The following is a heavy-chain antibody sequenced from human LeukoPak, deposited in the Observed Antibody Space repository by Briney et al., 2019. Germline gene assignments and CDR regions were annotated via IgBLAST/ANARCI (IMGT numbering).Heavy chain of an antibody. V-gene: IGHV3-23*01. Sequence: GGSLRLSCAASGFTFSSYAMSWVRQDPGKGLEWVSAISGSGGSTYYADSVKGRFTISRDNSKNTLYLQMNSLRAEDTAVYYCAKDYRFYYGSGSHLDYWGQGTLVTVSS. CDR3: AKDYRFYYGSGSHLDY. J-gene: IGHJ4*02. CDR1: GFTFSSYA. CDR2: ISGSGGST. D-gene: IGHD3-10*01.